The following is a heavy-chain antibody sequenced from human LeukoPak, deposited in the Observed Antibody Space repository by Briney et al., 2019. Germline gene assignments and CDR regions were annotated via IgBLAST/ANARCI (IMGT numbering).Heavy chain of an antibody. Sequence: SETLSLTCTVSGVSISSYYWSWIRQPPGKGLEWIGYIYYSGSTNYNPSLKSRVTISVDTSKNQFSLKLSSVTAADTAVYCCARTTVTTAYYFEYWGQGTLVTVSS. CDR1: GVSISSYY. CDR3: ARTTVTTAYYFEY. J-gene: IGHJ4*02. CDR2: IYYSGST. D-gene: IGHD4-17*01. V-gene: IGHV4-59*01.